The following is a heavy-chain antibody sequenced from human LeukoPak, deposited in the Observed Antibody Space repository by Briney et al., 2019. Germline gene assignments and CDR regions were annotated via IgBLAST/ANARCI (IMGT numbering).Heavy chain of an antibody. CDR2: IYNSGTT. CDR3: ARGPPDRADI. V-gene: IGHV4-59*01. Sequence: SETLSLTCSVSGASISPSYWSWLRQPPGRGLEWIGYIYNSGTTNYNTSLASRVSISLDTSKNQFSLRLSSVSAVDTAVYYCARGPPDRADIWGQGTMVTVSS. J-gene: IGHJ3*02. CDR1: GASISPSY. D-gene: IGHD3-16*02.